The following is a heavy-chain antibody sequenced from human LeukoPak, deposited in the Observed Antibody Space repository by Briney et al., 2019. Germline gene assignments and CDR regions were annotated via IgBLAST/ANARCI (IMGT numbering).Heavy chain of an antibody. V-gene: IGHV3-33*08. D-gene: IGHD5-18*01. CDR2: ICYDGSNK. CDR3: ASDRVDTVMVTFDY. Sequence: GGSLRLSCAASGFTFSRQGMHWVRQAPGKGLEWVAVICYDGSNKYYADSVKGRFTISRDNSKNTLYLQMNSLRADDTAVYYCASDRVDTVMVTFDYCGQGTLVTVSS. J-gene: IGHJ4*02. CDR1: GFTFSRQG.